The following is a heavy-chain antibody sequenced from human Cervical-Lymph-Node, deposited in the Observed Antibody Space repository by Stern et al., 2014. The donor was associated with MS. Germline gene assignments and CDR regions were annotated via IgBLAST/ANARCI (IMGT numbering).Heavy chain of an antibody. Sequence: QVQLQESGPGLVRPSETLSLTCTVSGVSISSYYWNWIRQPPGRGLECIGYSYYSGSTKYNPSLKSRVTISVDTSKNQISLRLSSVTAADTAVFYCARWGGNSLNAFDIWGQGTMVTVSS. CDR2: SYYSGST. D-gene: IGHD4-23*01. CDR1: GVSISSYY. CDR3: ARWGGNSLNAFDI. V-gene: IGHV4-59*01. J-gene: IGHJ3*02.